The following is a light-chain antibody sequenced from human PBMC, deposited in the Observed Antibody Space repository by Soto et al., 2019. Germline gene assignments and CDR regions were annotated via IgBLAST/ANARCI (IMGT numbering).Light chain of an antibody. CDR2: DAS. CDR3: QERDNWPWT. V-gene: IGKV3-11*01. CDR1: RRFSSY. J-gene: IGKJ1*01. Sequence: ETVLTHSPATLSLSPGDRATLSCRASRRFSSYLAWYQQKAGQAPRLLIYDASNRAAGTPGRLGGSGCGTDFTLAISGLEPEDFAVYYCQERDNWPWTFGQGTKVEV.